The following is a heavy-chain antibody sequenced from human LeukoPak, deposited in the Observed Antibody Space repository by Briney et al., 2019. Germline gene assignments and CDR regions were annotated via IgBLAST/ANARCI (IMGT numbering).Heavy chain of an antibody. D-gene: IGHD2-15*01. CDR1: GFTFSSYA. Sequence: GGSLRLSCAASGFTFSSYAMSWVRQAPGKGLEWVSAISGSGGSTYYADSVKGRFTISRDNSKNTLYLQMNSLRAEDTAVCYCAIYSGGSCYLPIDYWGQGTLVTVSS. J-gene: IGHJ4*02. CDR2: ISGSGGST. V-gene: IGHV3-23*01. CDR3: AIYSGGSCYLPIDY.